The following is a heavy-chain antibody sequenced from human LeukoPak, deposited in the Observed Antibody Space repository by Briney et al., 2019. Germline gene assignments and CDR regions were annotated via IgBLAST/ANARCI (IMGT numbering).Heavy chain of an antibody. D-gene: IGHD1-26*01. CDR1: GFTFNTEW. J-gene: IGHJ6*03. V-gene: IGHV3-74*01. CDR3: ARDRSGAHYYMDV. CDR2: ITSDGSGT. Sequence: GGSLRLSCAASGFTFNTEWMHWVRQAPGEGLVWVARITSDGSGTAYADSVKGRFTISRDNAKNTVDLQMNSLRAEDTAVYYCARDRSGAHYYMDVWGKGTTVTVSS.